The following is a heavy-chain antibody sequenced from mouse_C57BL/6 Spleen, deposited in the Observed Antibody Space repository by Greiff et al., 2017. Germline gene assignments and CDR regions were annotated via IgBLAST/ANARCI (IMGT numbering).Heavy chain of an antibody. D-gene: IGHD2-1*01. Sequence: QVQLQQPGAELVMPGASVKLSCKASGYTFTSYWMPWVKQRPGQGLEWIGEIDPSDSYTNYNQKFKGKSTLTVDKSSSTAYMQLSSLTSEDSAVYYCASHGNSYAMDYWGQGTSVTVSS. CDR2: IDPSDSYT. CDR3: ASHGNSYAMDY. J-gene: IGHJ4*01. V-gene: IGHV1-69*01. CDR1: GYTFTSYW.